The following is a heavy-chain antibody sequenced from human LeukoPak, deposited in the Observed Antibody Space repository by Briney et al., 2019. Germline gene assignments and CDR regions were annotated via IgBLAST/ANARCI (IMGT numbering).Heavy chain of an antibody. CDR3: ARLLGIGLVY. CDR2: IYYSGNT. CDR1: AASIGSYS. Sequence: TSETLSLTCSVFAASIGSYSCSWIRQPPGKGLEWIGYIYYSGNTNYNPSLKSRVTISVDTSNNEVSLNLNSVTAAHTAVYYCARLLGIGLVYWGQGTLLTVSS. J-gene: IGHJ4*02. D-gene: IGHD1-14*01. V-gene: IGHV4-59*01.